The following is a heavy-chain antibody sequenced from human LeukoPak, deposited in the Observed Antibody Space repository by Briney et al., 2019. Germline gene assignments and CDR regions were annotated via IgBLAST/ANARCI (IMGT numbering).Heavy chain of an antibody. V-gene: IGHV4-34*01. CDR2: INHSGST. CDR3: ARGPPYGSGNLDP. D-gene: IGHD3-10*01. CDR1: GGSFSGYY. Sequence: SETLSLTCAVYGGSFSGYYWSGIRQPPGKGLEWIGEINHSGSTNYNPSLKSRVTISVDTSKNQFSLKLSSVTAADTAVYYCARGPPYGSGNLDPWGQGTLVTVSS. J-gene: IGHJ5*02.